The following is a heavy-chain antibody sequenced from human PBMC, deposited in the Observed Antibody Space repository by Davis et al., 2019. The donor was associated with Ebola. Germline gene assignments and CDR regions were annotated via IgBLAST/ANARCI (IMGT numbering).Heavy chain of an antibody. CDR2: ISYSGNT. D-gene: IGHD1-1*01. J-gene: IGHJ4*02. CDR3: ARDRKRNDYDSYFDY. Sequence: SETLSLTCTVSGDSVSSRFWSWVRQTPGKGLEWIGSISYSGNTNYNPSLKRRVIISIDTSKNQFSLRLTSLSAADTALYYCARDRKRNDYDSYFDYWGQGTLVTVSS. V-gene: IGHV4-59*02. CDR1: GDSVSSRF.